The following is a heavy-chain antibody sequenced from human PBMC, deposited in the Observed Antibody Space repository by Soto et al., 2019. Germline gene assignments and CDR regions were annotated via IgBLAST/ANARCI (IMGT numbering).Heavy chain of an antibody. D-gene: IGHD3-10*01. CDR1: GYSFAGYW. CDR2: IYPGDSDT. V-gene: IGHV5-51*01. Sequence: PVASLKISWKGSGYSFAGYWIGWARQRPGKGLDWMGVIYPGDSDTRYSPSFNGQVTISADKSISTAYLQWSSLKASDTAMYFCARLPGVRGVFDGFNVWGQGTMVTVSS. J-gene: IGHJ3*01. CDR3: ARLPGVRGVFDGFNV.